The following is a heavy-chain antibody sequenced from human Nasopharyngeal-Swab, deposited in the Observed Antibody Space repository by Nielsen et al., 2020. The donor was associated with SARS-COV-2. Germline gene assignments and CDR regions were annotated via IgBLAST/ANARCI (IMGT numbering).Heavy chain of an antibody. D-gene: IGHD3-10*01. J-gene: IGHJ4*02. V-gene: IGHV3-9*01. CDR2: ISWNSGSI. Sequence: SLQISCAASGFTFDDYAMHWVRQAPGKGLEWVSGISWNSGSIGYADSVKGRFTISRDNAKNSLYLQMNSLRAEDTALYYCAKGGIITMVRGAKNWGQGTLVTVSS. CDR1: GFTFDDYA. CDR3: AKGGIITMVRGAKN.